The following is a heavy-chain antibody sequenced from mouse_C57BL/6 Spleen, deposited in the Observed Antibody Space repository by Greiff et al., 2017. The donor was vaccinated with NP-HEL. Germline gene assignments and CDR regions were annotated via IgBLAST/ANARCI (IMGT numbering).Heavy chain of an antibody. D-gene: IGHD4-1*01. J-gene: IGHJ2*01. CDR2: ISSGSSTI. Sequence: EVKLVESGGGLVKPGGSLKLSCAASGFTFSDYGMHWVRQAPEKGLEWVAYISSGSSTIYYADTVKGRFTISRDNAKNTLFLQMTSLRSEDTAMYYCARSLANWYYFDYWGQGTTLTVSS. V-gene: IGHV5-17*01. CDR3: ARSLANWYYFDY. CDR1: GFTFSDYG.